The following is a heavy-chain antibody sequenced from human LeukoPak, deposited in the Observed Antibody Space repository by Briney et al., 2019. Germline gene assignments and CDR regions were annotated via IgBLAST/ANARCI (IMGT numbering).Heavy chain of an antibody. V-gene: IGHV1-69*04. CDR3: VGGYDILTGHTSSFDY. Sequence: GASVKVSCKASGGTFSSYAISWVRQAPGQGLEWMGRIIPILSIANYAQKFQGRVTITADKSTSTAYMELSSLRSEDTAVYYCVGGYDILTGHTSSFDYWGQGTLVTVSS. CDR2: IIPILSIA. D-gene: IGHD3-9*01. CDR1: GGTFSSYA. J-gene: IGHJ4*02.